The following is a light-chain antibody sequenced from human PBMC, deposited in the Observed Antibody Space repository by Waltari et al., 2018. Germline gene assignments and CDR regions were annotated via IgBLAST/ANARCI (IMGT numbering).Light chain of an antibody. J-gene: IGKJ4*01. CDR3: LQRSNGRGT. CDR2: DAS. V-gene: IGKV3-11*01. Sequence: EIVLTQSPATLSLSPGERATLSCRASQSVSTFLAWYQQKPGQAPRRLIYDASYRASGIPARFSGSGSGTDFTLTISSLEPEDFSVYYCLQRSNGRGTFGGGTRVEIK. CDR1: QSVSTF.